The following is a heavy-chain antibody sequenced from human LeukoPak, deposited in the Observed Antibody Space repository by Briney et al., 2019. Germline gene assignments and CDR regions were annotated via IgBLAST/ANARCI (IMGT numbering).Heavy chain of an antibody. CDR2: ISGSGGST. V-gene: IGHV3-23*01. CDR3: ANYPNQVVFFS. D-gene: IGHD1-14*01. J-gene: IGHJ5*02. Sequence: PGGSLRLSCAASGFTFSSYAMSWVRQAPGKGLEWVSAISGSGGSTYYADSVKGRFTISRDNSKNMLYLQMNSLRAEDTAIYYCANYPNQVVFFSWGQGTLVTVSS. CDR1: GFTFSSYA.